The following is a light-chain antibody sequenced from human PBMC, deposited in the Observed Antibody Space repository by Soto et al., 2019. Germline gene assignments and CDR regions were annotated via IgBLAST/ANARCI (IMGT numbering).Light chain of an antibody. Sequence: QSALTQPASVSGSPGQSITISCTGTSSDVGGYNYVSWYQQHPGKAPKLVIYEVISRPSGVSDRFSGAKSGSTASLTISGLQAEDEADYYCSSYTSSSTLIFGSGTKVPS. CDR3: SSYTSSSTLI. J-gene: IGLJ1*01. V-gene: IGLV2-14*01. CDR2: EVI. CDR1: SSDVGGYNY.